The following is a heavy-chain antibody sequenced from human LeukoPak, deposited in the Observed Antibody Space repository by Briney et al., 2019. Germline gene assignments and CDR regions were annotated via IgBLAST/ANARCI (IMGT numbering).Heavy chain of an antibody. V-gene: IGHV3-11*04. J-gene: IGHJ6*03. CDR1: GFTFSDYY. CDR3: ARDRTHWAPSRVLRFLECYMDV. Sequence: GGSLRLSCAASGFTFSDYYMSWIRQAPGKGLEWVSYISSSGSSIYYADSVKGRLTISRDNAKNSLYLQMNSLRAEDTAVYYCARDRTHWAPSRVLRFLECYMDVWGKGTTVTVSS. CDR2: ISSSGSSI. D-gene: IGHD3-3*01.